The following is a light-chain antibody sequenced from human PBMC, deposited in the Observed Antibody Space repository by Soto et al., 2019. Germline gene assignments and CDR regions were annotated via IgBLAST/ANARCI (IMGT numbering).Light chain of an antibody. J-gene: IGLJ2*01. CDR2: EVI. CDR1: SSDVGSCKY. V-gene: IGLV2-8*01. Sequence: QYVLTQPPSASGSPGQSVTIACTGTSSDVGSCKYVSWYQQHPGKAPKLIIYEVIKRPSGVPDRFSGSKSGNTASLTVSGLQAEDEADYYCSSYADSNNVEVLFGGGTKLTVL. CDR3: SSYADSNNVEVL.